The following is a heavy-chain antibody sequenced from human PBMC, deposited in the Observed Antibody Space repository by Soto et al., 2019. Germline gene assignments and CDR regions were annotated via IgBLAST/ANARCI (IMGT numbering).Heavy chain of an antibody. CDR2: IYHSGST. CDR1: GYSISSGYY. D-gene: IGHD3-3*01. V-gene: IGHV4-38-2*02. J-gene: IGHJ6*02. Sequence: PSETLSLTCAVSGYSISSGYYWGWIRQPPGKGLEWIGSIYHSGSTYYNPSLKSRVTISVDTSKNQFSLKLSSVTAADTAVYYCARDLYDFWSGYPLLRDYYYGMDVWGQGTTVTVSS. CDR3: ARDLYDFWSGYPLLRDYYYGMDV.